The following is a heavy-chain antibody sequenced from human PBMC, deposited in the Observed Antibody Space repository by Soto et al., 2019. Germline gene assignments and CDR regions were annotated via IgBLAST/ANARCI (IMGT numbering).Heavy chain of an antibody. J-gene: IGHJ5*02. Sequence: EVQLVESGGGLVKPGGSLRLSCADSGFTFSSYSMNWVRQAPGKGLEWVSSISSSSSYIYYADSVKGRFTISRDNAKNSLYLQMNSLRAEDTAVYYCASPIAAAGTVRGPWGQGTLVTVSS. CDR3: ASPIAAAGTVRGP. D-gene: IGHD6-13*01. CDR2: ISSSSSYI. CDR1: GFTFSSYS. V-gene: IGHV3-21*01.